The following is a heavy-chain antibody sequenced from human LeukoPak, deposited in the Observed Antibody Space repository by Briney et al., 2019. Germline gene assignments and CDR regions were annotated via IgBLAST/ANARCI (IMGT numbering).Heavy chain of an antibody. CDR1: GYTFTSYG. J-gene: IGHJ3*02. CDR2: ISAYNGNT. V-gene: IGHV1-18*01. D-gene: IGHD3-9*01. Sequence: ASVKVSCKASGYTFTSYGISWVRQAPGQGLEWMGWISAYNGNTNYAQKPQGRVTMTTDTSTSTAYMELRSLRSDDTAVYYCARDPRGYDILTGDALDIWGQGTMVTVSS. CDR3: ARDPRGYDILTGDALDI.